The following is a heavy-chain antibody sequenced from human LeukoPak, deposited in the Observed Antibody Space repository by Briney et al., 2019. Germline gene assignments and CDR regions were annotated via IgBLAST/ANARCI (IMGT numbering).Heavy chain of an antibody. CDR1: GGSISSSSYY. D-gene: IGHD4-23*01. CDR3: ARRDGTTVVNPYFDY. Sequence: PSETLSLTCTVSGGSISSSSYYWGWIRQPPGKGLEWIGSIYYSGSTYYNPSLKSRVTISVDTSKNQFSLKLSSVTAADTAVYYCARRDGTTVVNPYFDYWGQGTLVTVSS. V-gene: IGHV4-39*01. CDR2: IYYSGST. J-gene: IGHJ4*02.